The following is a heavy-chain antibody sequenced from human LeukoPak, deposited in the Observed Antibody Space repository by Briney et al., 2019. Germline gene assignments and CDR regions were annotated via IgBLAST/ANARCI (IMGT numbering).Heavy chain of an antibody. CDR1: GFTFSSYA. D-gene: IGHD2-2*01. CDR2: LSSGDNT. Sequence: GGSLRLSCAASGFTFSSYAMSWVRQAPGRGLEWVSALSSGDNTHYADSANGRFTISRDNSKNTLYLQLNSLRAEDTAVYYCARRYCSTCPTGHAFDLWGQGTMVTVSS. V-gene: IGHV3-23*01. CDR3: ARRYCSTCPTGHAFDL. J-gene: IGHJ3*01.